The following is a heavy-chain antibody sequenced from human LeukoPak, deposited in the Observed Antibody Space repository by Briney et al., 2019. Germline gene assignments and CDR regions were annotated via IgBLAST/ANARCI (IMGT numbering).Heavy chain of an antibody. CDR1: GYTLPGYY. CDR2: INPNSGGT. J-gene: IGHJ4*02. Sequence: ASVKVSCKASGYTLPGYYMHWVRQAPGQGLEWMGWINPNSGGTNYAQKFQGRVTMTRDTSISTAYMELSRLRPDDTAVYYCAREHSSSSGKVFDYWGQGTLVTVSS. V-gene: IGHV1-2*02. D-gene: IGHD6-6*01. CDR3: AREHSSSSGKVFDY.